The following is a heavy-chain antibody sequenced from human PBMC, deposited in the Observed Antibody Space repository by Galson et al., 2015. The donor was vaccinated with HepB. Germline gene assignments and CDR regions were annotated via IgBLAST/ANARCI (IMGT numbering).Heavy chain of an antibody. V-gene: IGHV1-2*02. J-gene: IGHJ4*02. CDR2: ISAYNGNT. CDR1: GYTFTRYA. D-gene: IGHD4-17*01. CDR3: ARDGLDYGDYSFDY. Sequence: SVKVSCKASGYTFTRYAMNWVRQAPGQGLEWMGWISAYNGNTNYAQKLQGRVTMTRDTSISTAYMELSRLTSDDTAVYYCARDGLDYGDYSFDYWGQGTLVTVSS.